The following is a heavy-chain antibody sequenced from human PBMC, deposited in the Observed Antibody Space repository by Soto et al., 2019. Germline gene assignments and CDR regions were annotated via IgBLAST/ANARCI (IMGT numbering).Heavy chain of an antibody. J-gene: IGHJ4*02. V-gene: IGHV5-51*01. CDR1: GYSFTSYW. D-gene: IGHD6-13*01. CDR2: IYPRDSDT. Sequence: GESLKISCKGSGYSFTSYWIGWVRQMPGKGLEWMGIIYPRDSDTRYSPSFQGQVTISVDKSISTAYLQWSSLKASDTAIYYCARPQGIAAAGTETYFDYWGQGTLVTVSS. CDR3: ARPQGIAAAGTETYFDY.